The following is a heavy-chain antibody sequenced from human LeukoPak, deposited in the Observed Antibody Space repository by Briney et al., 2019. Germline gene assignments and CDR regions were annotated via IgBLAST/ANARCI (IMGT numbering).Heavy chain of an antibody. CDR2: IIPIFGTA. V-gene: IGHV1-69*05. CDR1: GGTFSSYA. Sequence: SVKVSRKASGGTFSSYAISWVRQAPGQGLEWMGRIIPIFGTANYAQKFQGRVTITTDESTSTAYMELSSLRSEDTAVYYCAREARDTVAYCGGDCDPPFYYFDYWGQGTLVTVSS. J-gene: IGHJ4*02. CDR3: AREARDTVAYCGGDCDPPFYYFDY. D-gene: IGHD2-21*02.